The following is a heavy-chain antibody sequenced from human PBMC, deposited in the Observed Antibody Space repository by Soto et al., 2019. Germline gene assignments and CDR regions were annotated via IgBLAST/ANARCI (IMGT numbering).Heavy chain of an antibody. CDR2: IIPIFETA. J-gene: IGHJ4*02. CDR1: GDTFDIYG. D-gene: IGHD3-22*01. CDR3: ARGCIHFADSSGHAFDS. V-gene: IGHV1-69*06. Sequence: QVELVQSGAEVKKPGSSVKVSCKASGDTFDIYGFNWVRQAPGEGLEWMGVIIPIFETADYAQEFQGRVSITADKSTSTAYMELGSLTSEDTAVYYCARGCIHFADSSGHAFDSWGQGTLISVTS.